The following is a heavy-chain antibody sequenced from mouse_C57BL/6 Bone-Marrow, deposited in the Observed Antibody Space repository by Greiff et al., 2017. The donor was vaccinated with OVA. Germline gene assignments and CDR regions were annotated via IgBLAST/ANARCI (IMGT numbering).Heavy chain of an antibody. D-gene: IGHD2-4*01. J-gene: IGHJ4*01. CDR1: GYTFTDHT. CDR3: AREVYYDYDVHYAMDY. CDR2: IYPRDGST. V-gene: IGHV1-78*01. Sequence: LQESDAELVKPGASVKISCKVSGYTFTDHTIHWMKQRPEQGLEWIGYIYPRDGSTKYNEKFKGKATLTADKSSSTAYMQLNSLTSEDSAVYFCAREVYYDYDVHYAMDYWGQGTSVTVSS.